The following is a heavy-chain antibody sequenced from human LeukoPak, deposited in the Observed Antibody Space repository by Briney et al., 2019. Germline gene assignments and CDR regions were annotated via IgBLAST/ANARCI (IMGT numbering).Heavy chain of an antibody. D-gene: IGHD4-17*01. CDR3: ARDRQNYGDYGVNWFDP. CDR1: GYTFTGYY. CDR2: INPTSGGT. V-gene: IGHV1-2*02. Sequence: ASVKVSCKVSGYTFTGYYIHWVRQAPGQGLEWMGWINPTSGGTNYAQKFQGRVTMTRDTSISTAYMELSRLRSDDTAVYYCARDRQNYGDYGVNWFDPWGQGTLVTVSS. J-gene: IGHJ5*02.